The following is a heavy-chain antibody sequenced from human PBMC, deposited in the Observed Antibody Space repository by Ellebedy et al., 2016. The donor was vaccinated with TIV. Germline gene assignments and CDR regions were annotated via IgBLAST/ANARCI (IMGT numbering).Heavy chain of an antibody. CDR2: INKDGSST. V-gene: IGHV3-74*01. D-gene: IGHD2-8*01. CDR1: GFTFSSYW. CDR3: ARDGVWGGDY. J-gene: IGHJ4*02. Sequence: GGSLRPSXAASGFTFSSYWMHWVRQAPGKGLVLVSRINKDGSSTNYADSVKGRFTISRDNAQNTLYLQMNSLRAEDTAVYYCARDGVWGGDYWGQGTLVTVSS.